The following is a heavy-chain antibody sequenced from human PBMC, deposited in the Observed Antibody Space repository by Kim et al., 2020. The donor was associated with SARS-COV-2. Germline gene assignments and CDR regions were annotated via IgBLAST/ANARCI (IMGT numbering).Heavy chain of an antibody. D-gene: IGHD6-13*01. J-gene: IGHJ4*02. CDR1: GFSFDDYA. V-gene: IGHV3-43D*03. CDR3: AKDGSSSWFLHFDC. CDR2: ISWDGGTT. Sequence: GGSLRLSCAASGFSFDDYAMHWVRQAPGKGLEWVSLISWDGGTTYYADSVKGRFTISRDNSKNSLYLQMNSLRVEDTALYYCAKDGSSSWFLHFDCWGQGTLVTVSS.